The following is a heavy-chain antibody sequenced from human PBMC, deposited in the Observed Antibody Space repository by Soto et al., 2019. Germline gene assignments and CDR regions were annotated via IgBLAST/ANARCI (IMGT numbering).Heavy chain of an antibody. CDR2: ISGSGGST. D-gene: IGHD6-19*01. CDR3: ARGWGSGWLWGDY. V-gene: IGHV3-23*01. J-gene: IGHJ4*02. Sequence: GGSLRLSCAASGFTFSSYAMSWVRQAPGKGLEWVSAISGSGGSTYYADSVKGRFTISRDNSKNTLYLQMNSLRAEDTAVYYCARGWGSGWLWGDYWGQGTLVTVSS. CDR1: GFTFSSYA.